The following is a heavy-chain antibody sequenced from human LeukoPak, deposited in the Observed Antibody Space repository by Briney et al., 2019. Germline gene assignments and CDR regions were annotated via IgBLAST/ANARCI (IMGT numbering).Heavy chain of an antibody. CDR3: AKDRGASGDYYFDY. Sequence: SLRLSCAASGFTFDDYAMHWVRPAPGKGLEWVSGISWNSGSIGYADSVKGRFTISRDNAKNSLYLQMNSLRAEDTALYYCAKDRGASGDYYFDYWGQGTLVTVSS. V-gene: IGHV3-9*01. D-gene: IGHD4-17*01. CDR1: GFTFDDYA. CDR2: ISWNSGSI. J-gene: IGHJ4*02.